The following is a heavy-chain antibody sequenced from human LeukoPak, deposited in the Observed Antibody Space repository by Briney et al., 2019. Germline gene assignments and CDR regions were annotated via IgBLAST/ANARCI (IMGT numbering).Heavy chain of an antibody. CDR2: ISAYNGNT. D-gene: IGHD6-13*01. CDR1: GYTFTSYG. CDR3: ARDPRLAAADLSGYYYYYGMDV. Sequence: EASVKVSCKASGYTFTSYGISWVRQAPGQGLEWMGWISAYNGNTNYAQKLQGRVTMTTDTSTGTAYMELRSLRSDDTAVYYCARDPRLAAADLSGYYYYYGMDVWGQGTTVTVSS. J-gene: IGHJ6*02. V-gene: IGHV1-18*01.